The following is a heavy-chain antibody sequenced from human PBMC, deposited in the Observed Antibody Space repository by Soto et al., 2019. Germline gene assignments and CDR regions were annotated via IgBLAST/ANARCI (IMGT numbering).Heavy chain of an antibody. CDR2: INPNSGGT. D-gene: IGHD6-13*01. J-gene: IGHJ6*02. V-gene: IGHV1-2*04. CDR3: ARDSSSRKDGMDV. Sequence: GASVKVSCKASGYTFTGYYMHWVRQAPGQGLEWMGWINPNSGGTNYAQKFQGWVTMTRDTSISTAYMELSRLRSDDTAVYYCARDSSSRKDGMDVWGQGTTVTVSS. CDR1: GYTFTGYY.